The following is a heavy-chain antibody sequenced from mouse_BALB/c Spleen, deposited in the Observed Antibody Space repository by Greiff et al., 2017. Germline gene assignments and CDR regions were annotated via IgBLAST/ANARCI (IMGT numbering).Heavy chain of an antibody. CDR3: ARRGLLLYAMDY. D-gene: IGHD2-3*01. CDR1: GYTFTDYA. CDR2: ISTYYGDA. J-gene: IGHJ4*01. V-gene: IGHV1S137*01. Sequence: VQLQQSGAELVRPGVSVKISCKGSGYTFTDYAMHWVKQSHAKSLEWIGVISTYYGDASYNQKFKGKATMTVDKSSSTAYMELARLTSEDSAIYYCARRGLLLYAMDYWGQGTSVTVSS.